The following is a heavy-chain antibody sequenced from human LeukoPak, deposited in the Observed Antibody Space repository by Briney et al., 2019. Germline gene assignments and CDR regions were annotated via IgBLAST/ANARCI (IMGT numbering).Heavy chain of an antibody. J-gene: IGHJ4*02. CDR2: ISDSGDST. CDR3: AKSGPDMAAADY. Sequence: PGGSLRLSCAASSFTFSNYAMNWVRQAPGKGLEWVSGISDSGDSTYYADSVKGRFTISRDNSKNTLYLQMNSLRAEDTAVYYCAKSGPDMAAADYWGQGTLVTVSS. D-gene: IGHD6-13*01. CDR1: SFTFSNYA. V-gene: IGHV3-23*01.